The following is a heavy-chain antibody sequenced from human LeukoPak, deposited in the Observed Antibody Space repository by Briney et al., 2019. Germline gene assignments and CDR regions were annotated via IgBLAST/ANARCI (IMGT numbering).Heavy chain of an antibody. CDR1: GGSISPYY. V-gene: IGHV4-59*08. J-gene: IGHJ4*02. D-gene: IGHD3-22*01. CDR2: IYYSGST. CDR3: AMYYYDTSGYPHYFVY. Sequence: SETLSLTCTVSGGSISPYYWSWIRQPPGKGLEWIGYIYYSGSTYYNPSLKSRVTISVDTSKNQFSLKLSSVTAADTAVYYCAMYYYDTSGYPHYFVYWRQGTLVTVSS.